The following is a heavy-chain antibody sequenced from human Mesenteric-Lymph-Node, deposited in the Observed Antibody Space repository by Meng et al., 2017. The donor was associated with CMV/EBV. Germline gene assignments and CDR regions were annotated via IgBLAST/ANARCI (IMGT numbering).Heavy chain of an antibody. CDR2: INWNGGST. J-gene: IGHJ5*02. Sequence: GGSLRLSCVASGFTFDDYGMSWVRQAPGKGLEWVSGINWNGGSTTYADSVKGRFIISRDNSKNTLYLQMNSLRIDDTAVYYCARDTAYQLLSLIDWFDPWGQGTLVTVSS. V-gene: IGHV3-20*04. CDR3: ARDTAYQLLSLIDWFDP. CDR1: GFTFDDYG. D-gene: IGHD2-2*01.